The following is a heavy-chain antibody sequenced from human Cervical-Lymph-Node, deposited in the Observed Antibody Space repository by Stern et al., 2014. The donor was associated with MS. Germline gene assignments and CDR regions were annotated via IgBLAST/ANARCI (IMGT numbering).Heavy chain of an antibody. V-gene: IGHV5-51*01. CDR1: GYTFSNHW. CDR3: ARQAYDSSGLDY. Sequence: EVQLEESGAEMRKPGESLKISCEGSGYTFSNHWIAWVRQMPGKGLEYMGIIFPDDSDRKYSPSFPGQVTFSARKSIRYAYLQWNSLKASDTAIYFCARQAYDSSGLDYWGQGTLVTVSS. CDR2: IFPDDSDR. J-gene: IGHJ4*02. D-gene: IGHD3-22*01.